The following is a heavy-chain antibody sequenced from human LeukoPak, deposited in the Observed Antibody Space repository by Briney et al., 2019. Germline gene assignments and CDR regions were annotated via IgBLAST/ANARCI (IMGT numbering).Heavy chain of an antibody. CDR3: AREGVGATNDC. CDR2: IYSGGTT. CDR1: GFTVSTNY. V-gene: IGHV3-66*01. J-gene: IGHJ4*02. D-gene: IGHD1-26*01. Sequence: PGGSLRLSCAASGFTVSTNYMSWVRQAPGKGLEWVSVIYSGGTTYYADSMKGRFTISRDNSKNTLYLQMNSLRAEDTAVYYCAREGVGATNDCWGQGTLVTVSS.